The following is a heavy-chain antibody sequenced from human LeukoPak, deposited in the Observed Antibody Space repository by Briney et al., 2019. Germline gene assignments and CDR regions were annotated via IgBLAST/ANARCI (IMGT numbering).Heavy chain of an antibody. J-gene: IGHJ4*02. CDR2: ISGSGGST. D-gene: IGHD2-8*01. CDR3: AKDRSCTNDICHGDFDY. Sequence: RGSLRLSRAASGFTFCSYAVSWVRQAPGKGLDWVSSISGSGGSTYSADSVKGRFTISRDNSKNTLYLQMNSLRAEDTALYYCAKDRSCTNDICHGDFDYWGQGTLVTVSS. CDR1: GFTFCSYA. V-gene: IGHV3-23*01.